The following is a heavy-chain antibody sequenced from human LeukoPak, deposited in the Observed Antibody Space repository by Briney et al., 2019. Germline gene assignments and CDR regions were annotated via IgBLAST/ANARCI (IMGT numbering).Heavy chain of an antibody. J-gene: IGHJ5*02. V-gene: IGHV3-7*01. Sequence: TGGSLRLSCATSGFSFSSYWMTWVRQAPGKVLEWVANIKQDGTEKYYVDSAKGRFTISRDNAKNSLSLEMNNLRAEDTGVYYCAIKRPGLGGFDPWGQGTLVTVSS. D-gene: IGHD1-14*01. CDR3: AIKRPGLGGFDP. CDR2: IKQDGTEK. CDR1: GFSFSSYW.